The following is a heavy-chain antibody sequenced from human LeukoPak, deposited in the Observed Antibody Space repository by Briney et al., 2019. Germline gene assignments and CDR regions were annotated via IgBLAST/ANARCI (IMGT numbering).Heavy chain of an antibody. CDR2: ISSSGSYI. CDR3: ARGTYRSSSPSIGMPYYLDY. J-gene: IGHJ4*02. V-gene: IGHV3-21*01. D-gene: IGHD6-6*01. CDR1: GFTVSSNY. Sequence: SGGSLRLSCAASGFTVSSNYMSWVRQAPGKGLEWVSSISSSGSYIFYAQSVEGRFIISRDNAKNSHYLQMNSLRVDDTAVYFCARGTYRSSSPSIGMPYYLDYWGQGTLVTVSS.